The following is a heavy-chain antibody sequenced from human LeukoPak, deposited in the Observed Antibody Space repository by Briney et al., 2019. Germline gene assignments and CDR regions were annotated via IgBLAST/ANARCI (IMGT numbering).Heavy chain of an antibody. CDR2: ISGSGGST. CDR3: AKAGPRNRAYCSGGSCYYYFDY. Sequence: GGSLRLSCAASGFTFSSYAMSWVRQAPGKGLEWVSAISGSGGSTYYADSVKGRFTISRDNSKNTLYLQMNSLRAEDTAVYYRAKAGPRNRAYCSGGSCYYYFDYWGQGTLVTVSS. J-gene: IGHJ4*02. D-gene: IGHD2-15*01. V-gene: IGHV3-23*01. CDR1: GFTFSSYA.